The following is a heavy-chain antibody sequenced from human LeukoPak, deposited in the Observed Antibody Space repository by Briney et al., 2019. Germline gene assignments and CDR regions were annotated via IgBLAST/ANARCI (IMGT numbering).Heavy chain of an antibody. D-gene: IGHD3-10*01. CDR3: TTVPTMVRGVIPFDY. V-gene: IGHV3-66*01. CDR2: IYSGGST. J-gene: IGHJ4*02. CDR1: GFTVSSNY. Sequence: GGSLRLSCAASGFTVSSNYMNWVRQAPGKGLEWVSVIYSGGSTYYADSVKGRFTISRDNSKNTLYLQMNSLKTEDTAVYYCTTVPTMVRGVIPFDYWGQGTLVTVSS.